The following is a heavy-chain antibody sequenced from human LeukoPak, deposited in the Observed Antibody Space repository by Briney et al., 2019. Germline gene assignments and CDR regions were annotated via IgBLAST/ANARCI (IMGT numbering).Heavy chain of an antibody. D-gene: IGHD3-22*01. Sequence: SETLSLTCTVSGGSISSGSYYWSWIRQPAGKGLEWIGRIYTSGSTNYNPSLKSRVTISVDTSKNQFSLKLSSVTAADTAVYYCARESRGLESSGYYYYYFDYWGQGTLVTVSS. CDR1: GGSISSGSYY. CDR2: IYTSGST. J-gene: IGHJ4*02. V-gene: IGHV4-61*02. CDR3: ARESRGLESSGYYYYYFDY.